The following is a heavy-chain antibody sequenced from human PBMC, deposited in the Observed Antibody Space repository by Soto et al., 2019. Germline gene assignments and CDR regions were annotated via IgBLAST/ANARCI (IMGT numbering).Heavy chain of an antibody. J-gene: IGHJ4*02. Sequence: ASVKVSCKASGYTFTSYGISWVRQAPGQGLEWMGWISAYNGNTNYAQRLQGRVTMTRDTSISTAYMELSRLRSDDTAVYYCARDQNEYYYDSSGSSGYWGQGTLVTVSS. D-gene: IGHD3-22*01. V-gene: IGHV1-18*01. CDR3: ARDQNEYYYDSSGSSGY. CDR1: GYTFTSYG. CDR2: ISAYNGNT.